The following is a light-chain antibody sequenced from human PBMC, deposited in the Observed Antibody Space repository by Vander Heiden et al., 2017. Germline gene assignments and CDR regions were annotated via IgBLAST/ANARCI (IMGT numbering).Light chain of an antibody. CDR2: EVS. Sequence: QSALTQPASVSGSPGQSVTISCTVTSSDVGGYNYVSWYQHHPGKAPKLMIYEVSNRPSGVSNRFSGSKSGNTASLTISGLQAEDEADYYCSSYTSSSTPYVFGTGTKVTVL. V-gene: IGLV2-14*01. J-gene: IGLJ1*01. CDR3: SSYTSSSTPYV. CDR1: SSDVGGYNY.